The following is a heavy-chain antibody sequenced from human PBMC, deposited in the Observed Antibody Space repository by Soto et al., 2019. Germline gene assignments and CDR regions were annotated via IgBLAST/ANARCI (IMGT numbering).Heavy chain of an antibody. CDR3: ARGIAAADFGY. V-gene: IGHV4-59*07. CDR2: IYYSGST. CDR1: GGSISSSY. D-gene: IGHD6-13*01. J-gene: IGHJ4*02. Sequence: SDTLSLTCTVSGGSISSSYWSWIRQPPGKGLEWIGYIYYSGSTNYNPSLKSRVTISVDTSKNQFSLKLSSVTAADTAVYYCARGIAAADFGYWGQGTLVTVSS.